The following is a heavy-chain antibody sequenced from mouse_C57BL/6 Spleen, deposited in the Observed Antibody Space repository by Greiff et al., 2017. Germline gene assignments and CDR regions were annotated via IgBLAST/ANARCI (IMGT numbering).Heavy chain of an antibody. CDR1: GYSFTSYY. Sequence: QVQLKESGPELVKPGASVKISCKASGYSFTSYYIHWVKQRPGQGLEWIGWIYPGSGNTKYNEKFKGKATLTADTSSSTAYMQLSSLTSEDSAVYYCARVGDYDRAFAYWGQGTLVTVSA. D-gene: IGHD2-4*01. J-gene: IGHJ3*01. V-gene: IGHV1-66*01. CDR3: ARVGDYDRAFAY. CDR2: IYPGSGNT.